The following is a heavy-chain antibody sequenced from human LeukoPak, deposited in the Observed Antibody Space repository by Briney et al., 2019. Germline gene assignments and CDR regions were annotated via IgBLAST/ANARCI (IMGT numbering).Heavy chain of an antibody. CDR2: ISGSGGST. V-gene: IGHV3-23*01. Sequence: GGSLRLSCAASGFTFSSYAMSWVRQAPGKGLEWVSVISGSGGSTYYADSVKGRFTISRDNSKNTLYLQMNSLRAEDTAVYYCAKARRSYYYDSSGYLDDYWGQGTLVTVSS. CDR3: AKARRSYYYDSSGYLDDY. D-gene: IGHD3-22*01. J-gene: IGHJ4*02. CDR1: GFTFSSYA.